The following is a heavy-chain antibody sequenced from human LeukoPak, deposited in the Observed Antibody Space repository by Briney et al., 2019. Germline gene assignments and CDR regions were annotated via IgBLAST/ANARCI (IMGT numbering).Heavy chain of an antibody. J-gene: IGHJ4*02. D-gene: IGHD6-13*01. V-gene: IGHV3-7*01. CDR2: IKQDGSEK. CDR1: GFTFSSYW. Sequence: GGSLRLSCAACGFTFSSYWMSWVRQAPGKGLEWVANIKQDGSEKYYVDSVKGRFTISRDNAKNSLYLQMNSLRAEDTAVYYCARDGPRIAAAQVDYWGQGTLVTVSS. CDR3: ARDGPRIAAAQVDY.